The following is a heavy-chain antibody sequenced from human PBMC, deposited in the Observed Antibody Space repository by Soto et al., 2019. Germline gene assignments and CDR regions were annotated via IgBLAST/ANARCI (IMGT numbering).Heavy chain of an antibody. CDR3: AREVVVVPASNWFDP. J-gene: IGHJ5*02. V-gene: IGHV3-21*01. CDR2: ISSSSSYI. D-gene: IGHD2-2*01. Sequence: PGGSLRLSCAASGFTFSSYSMNWVRQAPGKGLEWVSSISSSSSYIYYADSVKGRFTISRDNAKNSLYLQMNSLRAEDAAVYYCAREVVVVPASNWFDPWGQGSLVTVS. CDR1: GFTFSSYS.